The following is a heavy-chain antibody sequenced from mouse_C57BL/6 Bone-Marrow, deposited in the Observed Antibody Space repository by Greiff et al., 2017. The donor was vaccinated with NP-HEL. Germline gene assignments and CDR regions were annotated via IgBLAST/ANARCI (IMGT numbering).Heavy chain of an antibody. D-gene: IGHD2-4*01. CDR3: TTPYDYDGDY. V-gene: IGHV14-4*01. Sequence: DVKLVESGAGLVRPGASVKLSCTASGFNIPDDYMHWVKQRPEQGLEWIGWIDPENGDTEYASKFQGKATITADTSSNTAYLQLSSLTSEDTAVYYCTTPYDYDGDYWGQGTTLTVSS. CDR1: GFNIPDDY. J-gene: IGHJ2*01. CDR2: IDPENGDT.